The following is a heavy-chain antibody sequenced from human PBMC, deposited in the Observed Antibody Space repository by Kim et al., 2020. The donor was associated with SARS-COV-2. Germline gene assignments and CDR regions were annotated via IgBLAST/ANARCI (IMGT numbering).Heavy chain of an antibody. D-gene: IGHD3-9*01. CDR1: GFTFDDYA. CDR2: ISWNSGSI. CDR3: AKGLELRYYDILTGSGGIRDAFDI. Sequence: GGSLRLSCAASGFTFDDYAMHWVRQAPGKGLEWVSGISWNSGSIGYADSVKGRFTISRDNAKNSLYLQMNSLRAEDTALYYCAKGLELRYYDILTGSGGIRDAFDIWGQGTMVTVSS. V-gene: IGHV3-9*01. J-gene: IGHJ3*02.